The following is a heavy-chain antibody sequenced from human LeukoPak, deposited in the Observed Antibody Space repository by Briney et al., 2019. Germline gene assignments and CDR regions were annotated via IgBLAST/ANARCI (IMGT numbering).Heavy chain of an antibody. CDR1: GGTFSSYA. V-gene: IGHV1-69*04. CDR3: ARDHITMARGVIRGFDY. Sequence: GASVKVSCKASGGTFSSYAISWVRQAPGQGLEWMGRIIPILGIANYAQKFQGRVTITADKSTSTAYMELSSLRSEDTAVYYCARDHITMARGVIRGFDYWGQGTLVTVSS. CDR2: IIPILGIA. D-gene: IGHD3-10*01. J-gene: IGHJ4*02.